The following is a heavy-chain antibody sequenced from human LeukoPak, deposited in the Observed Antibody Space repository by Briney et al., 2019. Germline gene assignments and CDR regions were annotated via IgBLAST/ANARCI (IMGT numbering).Heavy chain of an antibody. CDR1: GGSISSHY. J-gene: IGHJ4*02. CDR2: IYYSGST. Sequence: PSETLSLTCAVSGGSISSHYWSWIREPPGKGLEWIGYIYYSGSTNYNPSLKSRVTISVDTSKKRFSLKLSSVTTADTAVYYCARSTYYDSRPSPFDYWGQGTLVTVSS. V-gene: IGHV4-59*11. CDR3: ARSTYYDSRPSPFDY. D-gene: IGHD3-22*01.